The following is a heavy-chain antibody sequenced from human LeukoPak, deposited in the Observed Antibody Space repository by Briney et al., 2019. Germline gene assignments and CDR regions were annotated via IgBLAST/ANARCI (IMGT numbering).Heavy chain of an antibody. V-gene: IGHV3-15*01. J-gene: IGHJ6*02. CDR2: IKSKTDGGTT. Sequence: GGSLRLSCAASGFTFSNAWMTWVRQAPGKGLEWVGRIKSKTDGGTTDYAAPVKGRFTISRDDSKNTLCLQMNSLKTEDTAVYYRTTVPCTGCYAGSAHNYYYYGMDVWGQGTTVTVSS. CDR3: TTVPCTGCYAGSAHNYYYYGMDV. CDR1: GFTFSNAW. D-gene: IGHD2-2*01.